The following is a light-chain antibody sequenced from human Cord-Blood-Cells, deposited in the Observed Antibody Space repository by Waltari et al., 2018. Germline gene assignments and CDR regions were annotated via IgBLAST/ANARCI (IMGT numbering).Light chain of an antibody. CDR1: KLAAKY. Sequence: SYELTQPPSVSVSPGQTASITCSGAKLAAKYACWYQQKPGQSPVMVIYQDSKRPSGIPERFSGSNAGNTATLTISGTQAMDEADYYCQAWDSSTVVFGGGTKLTVL. CDR3: QAWDSSTVV. J-gene: IGLJ2*01. V-gene: IGLV3-1*01. CDR2: QDS.